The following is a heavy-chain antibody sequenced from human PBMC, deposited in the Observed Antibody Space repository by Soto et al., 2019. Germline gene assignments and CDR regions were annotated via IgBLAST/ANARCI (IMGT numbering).Heavy chain of an antibody. D-gene: IGHD3-10*01. Sequence: ASVKVSCKASGYTFTSYGISWVRQAPGQGLEWMGWISAYNGNTNYAQKLQGRVTMTTDTSTSTAYMELRSLRSDDTAVYYCARENAGFGELLTETWFDPWGQGTLVTVSS. CDR1: GYTFTSYG. J-gene: IGHJ5*02. CDR2: ISAYNGNT. CDR3: ARENAGFGELLTETWFDP. V-gene: IGHV1-18*01.